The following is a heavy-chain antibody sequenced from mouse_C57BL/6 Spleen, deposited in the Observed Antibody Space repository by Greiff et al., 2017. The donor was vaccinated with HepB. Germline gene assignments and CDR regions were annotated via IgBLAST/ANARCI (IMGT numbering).Heavy chain of an antibody. CDR1: GYTFTSYW. V-gene: IGHV1-59*01. D-gene: IGHD2-2*01. J-gene: IGHJ3*01. Sequence: QVQLQQPGAELVRPGTSVKLSCKASGYTFTSYWMHWVKQRPGQGLEWIGVIDPSDSYTNYNQKFKGKATLTVDTSSSTAYMQLSSLTSEDSAVYYCAGYGYDLAYWGQGTLVTVSA. CDR3: AGYGYDLAY. CDR2: IDPSDSYT.